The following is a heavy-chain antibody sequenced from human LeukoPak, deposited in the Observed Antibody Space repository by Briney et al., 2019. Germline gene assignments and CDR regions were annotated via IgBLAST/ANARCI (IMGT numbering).Heavy chain of an antibody. V-gene: IGHV3-23*01. J-gene: IGHJ5*02. CDR2: ISGAGNSS. D-gene: IGHD4-17*01. CDR1: GFTFNLYA. CDR3: AKRGLRGNWFHP. Sequence: PGGSLRLSCAAPGFTFNLYAMNWVRQAPGKGLEWASSISGAGNSSYYADSLRGRFTVSRDNSKNTLYLQMNSLRAEDTAVYYCAKRGLRGNWFHPWGQGTLVTVSS.